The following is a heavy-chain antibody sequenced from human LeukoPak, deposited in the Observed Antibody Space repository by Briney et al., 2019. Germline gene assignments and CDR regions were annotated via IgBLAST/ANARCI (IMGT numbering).Heavy chain of an antibody. CDR3: ARDMVRGVSLNWFDP. V-gene: IGHV4-38-2*02. Sequence: PSETLSLTCAVSNYPITSDYYWVWIRQPPGQGLEWIGQIFHSGIAHYNPSLKSRVTMSVDTSRSQFSVKLSSVTAADTAVYYCARDMVRGVSLNWFDPWGQGTLVTVSS. CDR1: NYPITSDYY. CDR2: IFHSGIA. D-gene: IGHD3-10*01. J-gene: IGHJ5*02.